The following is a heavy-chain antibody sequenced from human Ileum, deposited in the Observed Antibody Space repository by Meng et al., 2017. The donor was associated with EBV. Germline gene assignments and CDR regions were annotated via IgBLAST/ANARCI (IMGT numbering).Heavy chain of an antibody. CDR2: TSHSGST. Sequence: QVQSRVTGAVLATPPEALSSAGAVSGGYIHSGVWCSWVRLPPWKGLGWIGQTSHSGSTTSTPSLKSRVTISLAKSKNQLSQKLNSVTAADTAVYCWAISDYFRSDYWGQGTLVTVSS. CDR3: AISDYFRSDY. J-gene: IGHJ4*02. D-gene: IGHD3-22*01. CDR1: GGYIHSGVW. V-gene: IGHV4-4*01.